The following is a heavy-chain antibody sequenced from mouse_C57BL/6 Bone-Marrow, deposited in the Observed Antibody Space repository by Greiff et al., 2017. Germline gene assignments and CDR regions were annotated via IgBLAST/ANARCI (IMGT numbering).Heavy chain of an antibody. CDR1: GYTFTSYW. CDR3: AILGYYGSSWFAY. V-gene: IGHV1-64*01. CDR2: IHPNSGST. J-gene: IGHJ3*01. D-gene: IGHD1-1*01. Sequence: VQLQQPGAELVKPGASVKLSCKASGYTFTSYWMHWVKQRPGQGLEWIGMIHPNSGSTNYNEKFKSKATLTVDQSSSTAYMQLCSLTSVDSAVYYCAILGYYGSSWFAYWGQGTLVTVSA.